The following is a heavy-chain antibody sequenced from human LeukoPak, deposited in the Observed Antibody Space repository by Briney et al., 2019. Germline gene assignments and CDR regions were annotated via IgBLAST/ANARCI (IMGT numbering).Heavy chain of an antibody. J-gene: IGHJ5*02. CDR3: ARGNYKLVFRLGELSRPNWFDP. CDR2: IYSSGST. Sequence: SQTLSLTCSVSGGSISSGSYDWSWIRQPAGKGLEWIGRIYSSGSTNYNPSLMSRVSISVDTSKNQLSLKMTSVTAADTAVYYCARGNYKLVFRLGELSRPNWFDPWGQGTLVTVSS. CDR1: GGSISSGSYD. D-gene: IGHD3-16*02. V-gene: IGHV4-61*02.